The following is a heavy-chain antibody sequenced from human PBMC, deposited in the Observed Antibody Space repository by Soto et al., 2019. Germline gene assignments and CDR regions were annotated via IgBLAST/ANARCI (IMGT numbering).Heavy chain of an antibody. CDR2: IHRASTYI. CDR3: ASLVVVAPVANA. V-gene: IGHV3-21*06. D-gene: IGHD2-2*01. CDR1: GFTFSNFD. J-gene: IGHJ5*02. Sequence: GGSLRLSCATAGFTFSNFDMDWVRQAPGKGLEWVSSIHRASTYIYYADSVRGRFTISRDNAKSSLYLQMNSLTAADTAVYFCASLVVVAPVANAWGQGTLVTVSS.